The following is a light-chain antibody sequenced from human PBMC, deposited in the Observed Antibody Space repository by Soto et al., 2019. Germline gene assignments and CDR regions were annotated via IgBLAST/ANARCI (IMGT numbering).Light chain of an antibody. Sequence: EIVMTQSPATLSVSPGERATLSCRASRTVIINLAWYQQKPGQAPRLLIYGASTRATGVPARFTGSGSGTEFTLTISRLQPEDFALYYCQQYNNWPPITFGQGTRLEI. CDR3: QQYNNWPPIT. CDR2: GAS. J-gene: IGKJ5*01. V-gene: IGKV3-15*01. CDR1: RTVIIN.